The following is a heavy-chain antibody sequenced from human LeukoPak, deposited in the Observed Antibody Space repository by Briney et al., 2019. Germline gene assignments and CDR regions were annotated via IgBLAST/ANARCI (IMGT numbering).Heavy chain of an antibody. J-gene: IGHJ5*02. CDR3: TREQCTSTSCLNWFDP. Sequence: ASVKVSCKASGGTLSSYGISWVRQAPGQGLEWMGRIIPILETANYARKFQGRVSITADTSTSTAYMELSSLRSDDTAVYFCTREQCTSTSCLNWFDPWGQGTLVTVSS. CDR2: IIPILETA. D-gene: IGHD2-2*01. V-gene: IGHV1-69*06. CDR1: GGTLSSYG.